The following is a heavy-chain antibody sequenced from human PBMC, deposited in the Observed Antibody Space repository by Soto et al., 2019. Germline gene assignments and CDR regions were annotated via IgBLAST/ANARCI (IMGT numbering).Heavy chain of an antibody. J-gene: IGHJ6*02. CDR2: INAGNGNT. Sequence: YAMHWVRQAPGQRLEWMGWINAGNGNTKYSQKFQGRVTITRDTSASTAYMELSSLRSEDTAVYYCASGRQVYARGYYYYGMDVWAQGTTVTGSS. V-gene: IGHV1-3*01. CDR1: YA. D-gene: IGHD2-8*01. CDR3: ASGRQVYARGYYYYGMDV.